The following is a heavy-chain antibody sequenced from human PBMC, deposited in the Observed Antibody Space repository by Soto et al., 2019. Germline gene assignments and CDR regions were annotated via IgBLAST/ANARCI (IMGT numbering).Heavy chain of an antibody. Sequence: ASVKVSCKVSGYTLTELSMHWVRQAPGKGLEWMGGFDPEDGETIYAQKFQGRVTMTEDTSTDTAYMELSSLRSEDTAVYYCVTVRRQWLGTWLDPWGQGTLVTGSS. V-gene: IGHV1-24*01. J-gene: IGHJ5*02. CDR2: FDPEDGET. D-gene: IGHD6-19*01. CDR3: VTVRRQWLGTWLDP. CDR1: GYTLTELS.